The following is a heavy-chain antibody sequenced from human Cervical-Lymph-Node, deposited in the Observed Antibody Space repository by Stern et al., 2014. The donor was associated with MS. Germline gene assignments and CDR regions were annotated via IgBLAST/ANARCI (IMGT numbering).Heavy chain of an antibody. CDR1: GFSFSAFA. CDR2: ISFGGDKK. CDR3: ARPWSYYHGLDV. J-gene: IGHJ6*02. Sequence: QVQLMQSGGGVVQPGGSLRLSCAASGFSFSAFAMHWVRQAPGKGLEWVAFISFGGDKKYFADSVKGRFTISRDNSKNTLHLQMNSLRRDDTAVYYCARPWSYYHGLDVWGQGTTVTVSS. V-gene: IGHV3-30-3*01. D-gene: IGHD3-3*01.